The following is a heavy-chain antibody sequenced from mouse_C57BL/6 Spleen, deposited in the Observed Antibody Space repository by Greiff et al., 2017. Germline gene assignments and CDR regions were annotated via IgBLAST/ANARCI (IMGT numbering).Heavy chain of an antibody. CDR3: ARKAYYSNYWYFDV. D-gene: IGHD2-5*01. Sequence: QVQLQQPGTELVKPGASVKLSCKASGYTFTSYWMHWVKQRPGQGLEWIGNINPSNGGTNYNEKFKSKATLTVDKSSSTAYMQLSSLTSEDSAVYDCARKAYYSNYWYFDVWGTGTTVTGSS. CDR1: GYTFTSYW. CDR2: INPSNGGT. V-gene: IGHV1-53*01. J-gene: IGHJ1*03.